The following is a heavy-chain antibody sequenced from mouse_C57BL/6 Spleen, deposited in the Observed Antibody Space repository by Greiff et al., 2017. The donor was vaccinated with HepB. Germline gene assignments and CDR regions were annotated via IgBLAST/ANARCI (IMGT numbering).Heavy chain of an antibody. CDR2: ISNGGGST. J-gene: IGHJ1*03. CDR3: ARHDYYGSRWYFDV. Sequence: DVHLVESGGGLVQPGGSLKLSCAASGFTFSDYYMYWVRQTPEKRLEWVAFISNGGGSTYYPDTVKGRFTISRDNAKNTLYLQMSRLKSEDTAMYYCARHDYYGSRWYFDVWGTGTTVTVSS. D-gene: IGHD1-1*01. V-gene: IGHV5-12*01. CDR1: GFTFSDYY.